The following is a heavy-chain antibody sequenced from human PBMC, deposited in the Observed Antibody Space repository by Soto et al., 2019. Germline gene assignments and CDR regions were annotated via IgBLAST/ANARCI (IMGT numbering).Heavy chain of an antibody. CDR2: IYYSGST. J-gene: IGHJ2*01. V-gene: IGHV4-39*01. D-gene: IGHD2-2*01. Sequence: QLQLQESGPGLVKPSETLSLTCTVSGGSISSSSYYWGWIRQPPGKGLEWIGSIYYSGSTYYNPSPQSRVTRPVDTSKNQFSLQLSSVTAADTAVYYCARPVVIVVVPAAMRGGNWYFDLWGRGTLVTVSS. CDR1: GGSISSSSYY. CDR3: ARPVVIVVVPAAMRGGNWYFDL.